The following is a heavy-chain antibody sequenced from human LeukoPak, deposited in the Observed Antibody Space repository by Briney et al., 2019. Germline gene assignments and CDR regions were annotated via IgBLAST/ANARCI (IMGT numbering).Heavy chain of an antibody. J-gene: IGHJ4*02. CDR1: GYTLTGYY. D-gene: IGHD4-17*01. CDR3: AREIYGRFDF. V-gene: IGHV1-18*04. CDR2: INPYNGNT. Sequence: ASVKVSCKAAGYTLTGYYMHWVRQAPGQGLEWMGWINPYNGNTNYAQKFQGRVTLTTDTSTSTAYMDLRSLRSDDTAMYYCAREIYGRFDFWGQGTLVTVSS.